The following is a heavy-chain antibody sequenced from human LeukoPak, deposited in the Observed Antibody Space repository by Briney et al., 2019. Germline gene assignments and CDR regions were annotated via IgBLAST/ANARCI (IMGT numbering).Heavy chain of an antibody. V-gene: IGHV3-33*01. CDR3: ARDPVRGVLGGNWFDP. Sequence: GRSLRLSCAASGFTFSSYGMHWVRQAPGKGLEWVAVIWYDGSNKYYADSVKGRFTISRDNSKNTLYLQMNSLRAEDTAVYYCARDPVRGVLGGNWFDPWGQGTLVTVSS. CDR1: GFTFSSYG. J-gene: IGHJ5*02. CDR2: IWYDGSNK. D-gene: IGHD3-10*01.